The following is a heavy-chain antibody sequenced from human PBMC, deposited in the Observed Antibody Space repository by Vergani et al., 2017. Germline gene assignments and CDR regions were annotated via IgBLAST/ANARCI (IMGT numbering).Heavy chain of an antibody. CDR2: IYHSGST. CDR1: GYSISSGYY. Sequence: QVQLQESGPGLVKPSETLSLTCAVSGYSISSGYYWGWIRQPPGKGLEWIGSIYHSGSTYYNPSLKSRVTISVDTSKNQFSLKLSSVTAADTAVYYCARHDCSSTSCYAVTMVRFHNWVDPWGQGTLVTVSS. V-gene: IGHV4-38-2*01. D-gene: IGHD2-2*01. J-gene: IGHJ5*02. CDR3: ARHDCSSTSCYAVTMVRFHNWVDP.